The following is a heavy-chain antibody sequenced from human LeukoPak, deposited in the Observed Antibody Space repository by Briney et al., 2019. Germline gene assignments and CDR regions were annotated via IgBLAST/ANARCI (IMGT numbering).Heavy chain of an antibody. Sequence: SVNVSCKLSGGTFSSFAISWVRHAPGQGLEWMGRIIPLLGITNYAQKFQGRVTITADKSTSTAYMELSSLRSEDTAVYYCATPGGYSGSTIWKAFDIWGQGTMVTVSS. CDR2: IIPLLGIT. CDR1: GGTFSSFA. D-gene: IGHD5-12*01. J-gene: IGHJ3*02. V-gene: IGHV1-69*04. CDR3: ATPGGYSGSTIWKAFDI.